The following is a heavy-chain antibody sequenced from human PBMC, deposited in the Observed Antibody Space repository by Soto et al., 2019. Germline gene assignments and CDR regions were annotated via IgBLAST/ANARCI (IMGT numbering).Heavy chain of an antibody. V-gene: IGHV1-18*01. J-gene: IGHJ4*02. CDR3: ASGRYGDY. CDR1: GYAFTTYG. Sequence: QVHLVQAGAEVKKPGASVKVACKGSGYAFTTYGITWVRQAPGQGLEGMGWISAHNGNTNYAEKLQGRVTVTRDTSTSTAYMELSSLSSDDTAVYYCASGRYGDYWGQGALVTVSS. D-gene: IGHD1-26*01. CDR2: ISAHNGNT.